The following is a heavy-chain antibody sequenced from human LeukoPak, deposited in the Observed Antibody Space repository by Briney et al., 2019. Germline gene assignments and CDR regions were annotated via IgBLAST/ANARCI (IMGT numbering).Heavy chain of an antibody. D-gene: IGHD7-27*01. Sequence: GGSLRLSCAASGFTFDDYAMHWVRQAPGKGLEWVSLISGDGGSTYYADSVKGRFTISRDNSKNSLYLQMNSLRTEDTASYYCAKQKLGMASFAFDIWGQGTMVTVSS. CDR2: ISGDGGST. V-gene: IGHV3-43*02. CDR1: GFTFDDYA. CDR3: AKQKLGMASFAFDI. J-gene: IGHJ3*02.